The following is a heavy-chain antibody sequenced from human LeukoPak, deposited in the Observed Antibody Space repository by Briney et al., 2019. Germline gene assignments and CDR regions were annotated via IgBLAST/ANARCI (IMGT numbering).Heavy chain of an antibody. D-gene: IGHD6-19*01. Sequence: QTGGSLRLSCAASGFSLSGYEMNWARQAPGKGLEWVSYVSTSGSTIYYADSVKGRFTTSRDNAKNSLYLQMNSLRAEDTAVYYCARVDHSAWYGKIDYWGQGTQVTVSS. CDR1: GFSLSGYE. V-gene: IGHV3-48*03. J-gene: IGHJ4*02. CDR3: ARVDHSAWYGKIDY. CDR2: VSTSGSTI.